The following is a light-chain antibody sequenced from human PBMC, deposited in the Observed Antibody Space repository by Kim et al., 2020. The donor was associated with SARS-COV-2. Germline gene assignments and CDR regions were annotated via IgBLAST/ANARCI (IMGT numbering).Light chain of an antibody. CDR2: RAS. CDR1: QSVSSTS. CDR3: QQYGTPPYT. Sequence: LSPGERATLYCRASQSVSSTSLTWYQQRPGQAPRLLIYRASSRATGIPDRFSGSGSGTDFTLTISRLEPEDFAVYYCQQYGTPPYTFGQGTKLEI. V-gene: IGKV3-20*01. J-gene: IGKJ2*01.